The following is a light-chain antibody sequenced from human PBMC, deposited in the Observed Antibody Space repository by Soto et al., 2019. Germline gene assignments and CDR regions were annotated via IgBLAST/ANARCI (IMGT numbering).Light chain of an antibody. CDR1: NSNIGRND. Sequence: QSVLAQPPSASGTPGQRVTISCSGSNSNIGRNDVTWYQQVPGTAPQCLIYSNDQRPSGVPDRISGSRSGTSASLAISGLQSGDEAEYYCAAWDDTLRARVFGGGTQLT. CDR2: SND. J-gene: IGLJ2*01. CDR3: AAWDDTLRARV. V-gene: IGLV1-44*01.